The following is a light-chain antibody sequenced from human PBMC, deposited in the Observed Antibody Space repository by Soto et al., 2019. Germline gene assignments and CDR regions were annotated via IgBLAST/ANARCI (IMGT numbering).Light chain of an antibody. V-gene: IGLV2-14*01. CDR3: SSYTITSTYV. CDR2: EVS. CDR1: SDDVGACNY. J-gene: IGLJ1*01. Sequence: QSALAQPASVSGSPGQSITISCTGTSDDVGACNYVSWYQQHPDKAPKVVIYEVSNRPSGVSNRFSGSKSGNTASLTISGLQAEDEADYYCSSYTITSTYVFGTGTKVTVL.